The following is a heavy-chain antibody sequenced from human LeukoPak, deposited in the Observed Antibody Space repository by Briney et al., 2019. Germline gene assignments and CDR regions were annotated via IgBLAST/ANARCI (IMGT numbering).Heavy chain of an antibody. D-gene: IGHD6-13*01. CDR2: VYYRGST. Sequence: SETLSLTCTVSGGSISSYFWNWIRQSPGKGLEWVGYVYYRGSTNYNPSLKSRVTISVDTSQNQFSLQLSSVPAADTPVYYCARDMTRAVPIPGTYYYAYAMHVWGQGTTVTVSS. CDR1: GGSISSYF. V-gene: IGHV4-59*01. CDR3: ARDMTRAVPIPGTYYYAYAMHV. J-gene: IGHJ6*02.